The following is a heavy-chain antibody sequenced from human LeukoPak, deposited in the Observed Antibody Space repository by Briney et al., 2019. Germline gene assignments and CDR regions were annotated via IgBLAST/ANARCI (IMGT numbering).Heavy chain of an antibody. V-gene: IGHV3-33*01. J-gene: IGHJ4*02. D-gene: IGHD2-2*01. Sequence: PGRSLRLSCAASGFTFSSYGMHWVRQAPGKGLEWVAVIWYDGSNKYYADSVKGRFTISGGNSKNTLYLQMNSLRAEDTAVYYCARAAYCSSTSCYWTLFDYWGQGTLVTVSS. CDR1: GFTFSSYG. CDR3: ARAAYCSSTSCYWTLFDY. CDR2: IWYDGSNK.